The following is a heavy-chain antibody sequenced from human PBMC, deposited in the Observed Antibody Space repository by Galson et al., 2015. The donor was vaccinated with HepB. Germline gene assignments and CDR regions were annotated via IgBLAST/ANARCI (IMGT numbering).Heavy chain of an antibody. CDR2: TYYRSKWYS. CDR3: ARVPGTIYLYCKDV. V-gene: IGHV6-1*01. Sequence: CAISGDSVSSNSAAWNWPRRSPSSGLEWLGRTYYRSKWYSDYAVSVRSRLTINPDTSKNQFSLQLKSVTPEDTAVYYCARVPGTIYLYCKDVWGQGTTVTVSS. D-gene: IGHD6-13*01. CDR1: GDSVSSNSAA. J-gene: IGHJ6*03.